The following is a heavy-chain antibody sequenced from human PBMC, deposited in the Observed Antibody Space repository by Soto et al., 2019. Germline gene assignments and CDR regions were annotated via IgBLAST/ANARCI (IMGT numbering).Heavy chain of an antibody. J-gene: IGHJ5*02. CDR3: ARMPVGYCSSTSCQPRFNWFDP. CDR1: GGSFSGYY. CDR2: INHSGST. D-gene: IGHD2-2*03. V-gene: IGHV4-34*01. Sequence: SETLSLTCAVYGGSFSGYYWSWIRQPPGKGLEWIGEINHSGSTNYNPSLKSRVTISVDTSKNQFSLKLSSVTAADTAVYYCARMPVGYCSSTSCQPRFNWFDPWGQGTLVTVSS.